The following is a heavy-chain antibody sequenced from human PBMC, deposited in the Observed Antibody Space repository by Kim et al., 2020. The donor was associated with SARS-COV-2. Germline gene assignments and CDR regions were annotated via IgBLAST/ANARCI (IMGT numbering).Heavy chain of an antibody. CDR2: IYYSGST. CDR3: ARDVFGSWYFDY. Sequence: SETLSLTCTVSGGSISNYYWSWIRQPPGKGLEWIGYIYYSGSTNYNPSLKSRVTISVDTSKYQFSLKLSSVTAADTAVYYCARDVFGSWYFDYWGQGTLVTVSS. J-gene: IGHJ4*02. CDR1: GGSISNYY. D-gene: IGHD6-13*01. V-gene: IGHV4-59*01.